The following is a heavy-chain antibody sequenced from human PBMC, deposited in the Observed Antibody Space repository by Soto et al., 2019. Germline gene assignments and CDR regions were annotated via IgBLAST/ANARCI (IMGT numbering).Heavy chain of an antibody. Sequence: SETLRLTCTVSGGSISSYDWSWIRQPPGKGLEWIGYIYYSGSTNYNPSLKSRVTISVDTSKNQFSLKLSSVTAADTAVYYCARHATVLRFLEWLLSNFDYWGQGTLVTVSS. V-gene: IGHV4-59*08. CDR1: GGSISSYD. CDR2: IYYSGST. D-gene: IGHD3-3*01. CDR3: ARHATVLRFLEWLLSNFDY. J-gene: IGHJ4*02.